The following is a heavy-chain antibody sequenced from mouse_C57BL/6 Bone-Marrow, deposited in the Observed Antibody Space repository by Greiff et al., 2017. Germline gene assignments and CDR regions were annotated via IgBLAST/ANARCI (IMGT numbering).Heavy chain of an antibody. CDR2: IDPENGDT. J-gene: IGHJ1*03. D-gene: IGHD1-1*01. V-gene: IGHV14-4*01. Sequence: VQLQQSGAELVRPGASVKLSCTASGFNIKDDYMHWVKQRPEQGLEWIGWIDPENGDTEYASKFQGKATITADTSANTAYLQLSSLEAEDTAVYYCTAGHYYGGSYVGWYFDVWGTGTTVTVSS. CDR1: GFNIKDDY. CDR3: TAGHYYGGSYVGWYFDV.